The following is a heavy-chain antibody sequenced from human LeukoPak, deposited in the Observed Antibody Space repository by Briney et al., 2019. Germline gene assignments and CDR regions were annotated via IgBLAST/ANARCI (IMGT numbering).Heavy chain of an antibody. CDR2: IIPIFGTA. Sequence: SVKVSCKASGGTFSSYAISWVRQAPGQGLEWMGGIIPIFGTANYAQKFQSRVTITADKSTSTAYMELSSLRSEDTAVYYCARVSYYGSGSYYNEDYWGQGTLVTVSS. CDR3: ARVSYYGSGSYYNEDY. D-gene: IGHD3-10*01. V-gene: IGHV1-69*06. J-gene: IGHJ4*02. CDR1: GGTFSSYA.